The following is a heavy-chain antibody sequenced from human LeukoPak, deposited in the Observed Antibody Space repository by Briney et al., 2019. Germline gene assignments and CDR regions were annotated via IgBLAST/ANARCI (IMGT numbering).Heavy chain of an antibody. CDR3: AKDKYSSSWAPLDY. Sequence: GGSLRLSCAASGFTFSSYGMHWVRQAPGKGLEWVSGISWNSGSIGYADSVKGRFTISRDNAKNSLYLQMNSLRAEDTALYYCAKDKYSSSWAPLDYWGQGTLVTVSS. CDR1: GFTFSSYG. CDR2: ISWNSGSI. V-gene: IGHV3-9*01. D-gene: IGHD6-13*01. J-gene: IGHJ4*02.